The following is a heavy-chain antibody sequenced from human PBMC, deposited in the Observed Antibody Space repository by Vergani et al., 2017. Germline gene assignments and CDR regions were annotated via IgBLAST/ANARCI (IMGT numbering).Heavy chain of an antibody. J-gene: IGHJ5*02. Sequence: QVQLVQSGAEVKKPGSSVKVSCKASGGTFSSYAISWVRQAPGQGLEWMGGIIPIFGTANYAQKFQGRVTITADESTSTAYMELSSLRSEYTAVYYCARDTAYCGGDCYSEGWFDPWGQGTLVTVSS. CDR2: IIPIFGTA. CDR3: ARDTAYCGGDCYSEGWFDP. V-gene: IGHV1-69*01. D-gene: IGHD2-21*01. CDR1: GGTFSSYA.